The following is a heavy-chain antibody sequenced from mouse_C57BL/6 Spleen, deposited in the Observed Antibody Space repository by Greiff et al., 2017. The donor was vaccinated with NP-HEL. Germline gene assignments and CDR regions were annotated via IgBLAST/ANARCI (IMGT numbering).Heavy chain of an antibody. CDR2: IRLKSDNYAT. Sequence: EVKLVESGGGLVQPGGSMKLSCVASGFTFSNYWMNWVRQSPEKGLEWVAQIRLKSDNYATHYAESVKGRFTISRDDSKSSVYLQMNNLRAEDTGIYYCRGEWLEDYFDYWGQGTTLTVSS. V-gene: IGHV6-3*01. D-gene: IGHD2-2*01. CDR3: RGEWLEDYFDY. J-gene: IGHJ2*01. CDR1: GFTFSNYW.